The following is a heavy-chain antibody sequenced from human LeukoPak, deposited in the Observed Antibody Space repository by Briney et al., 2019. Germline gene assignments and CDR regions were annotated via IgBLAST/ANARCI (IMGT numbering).Heavy chain of an antibody. V-gene: IGHV4-34*01. J-gene: IGHJ6*02. CDR2: INHSGGT. Sequence: SETLSLTCAVYGGSFSGYYWSWIRQPPGKGLEWIGEINHSGGTNYNPSLKSRVTISVDTSKNQFSLKLSSVTAADTAVYYCARGRIVVVVAATSSGTDDYYYNYYGMDVWGQGTTVTVSS. CDR1: GGSFSGYY. D-gene: IGHD2-15*01. CDR3: ARGRIVVVVAATSSGTDDYYYNYYGMDV.